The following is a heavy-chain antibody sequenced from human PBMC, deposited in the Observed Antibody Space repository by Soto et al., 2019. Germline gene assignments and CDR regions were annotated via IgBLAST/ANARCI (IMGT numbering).Heavy chain of an antibody. D-gene: IGHD2-15*01. CDR1: GFTFGSYS. J-gene: IGHJ3*02. CDR3: ARDLWAATGAFDI. Sequence: GGSLRLSCAASGFTFGSYSMNWVRQAPGKGLEWVSSISSSSSYIYYADSVKGRFTISRDNAKNSLYLQMNSLRAEDTAVYYCARDLWAATGAFDIWGQGTMVTVSS. V-gene: IGHV3-21*01. CDR2: ISSSSSYI.